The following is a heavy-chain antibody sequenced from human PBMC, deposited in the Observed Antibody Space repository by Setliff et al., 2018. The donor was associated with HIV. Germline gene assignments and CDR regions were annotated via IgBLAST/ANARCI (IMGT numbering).Heavy chain of an antibody. D-gene: IGHD3-10*01. CDR2: LYYRGST. J-gene: IGHJ4*02. CDR1: GDSIGSSSYY. V-gene: IGHV4-39*01. CDR3: ARQRGLRGYYGSNSLYYFDS. Sequence: SETLSLTCTVSGDSIGSSSYYWAWIRQPPGKGLEWIGNLYYRGSTYYNPSLQSRLTITQPTSKNHFSLSLSSVTAADTAVYSCARQRGLRGYYGSNSLYYFDSWGQGTLVTAPQ.